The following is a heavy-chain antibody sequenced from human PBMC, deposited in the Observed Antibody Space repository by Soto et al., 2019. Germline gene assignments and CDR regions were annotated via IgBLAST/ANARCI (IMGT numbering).Heavy chain of an antibody. J-gene: IGHJ6*02. CDR1: GGTFSSYA. CDR3: ARGITMVRGVRPSGYYYYGMDV. D-gene: IGHD3-10*01. CDR2: IIPIFGTA. Sequence: QVQLVQSGAEVKKPGSSVKVSCKASGGTFSSYAISWVRQAPGQGLEWMGGIIPIFGTANYAQKFQGRVTITADESTSTAYMELGSLRSEDTAVYYCARGITMVRGVRPSGYYYYGMDVWGQGTTVTVSS. V-gene: IGHV1-69*01.